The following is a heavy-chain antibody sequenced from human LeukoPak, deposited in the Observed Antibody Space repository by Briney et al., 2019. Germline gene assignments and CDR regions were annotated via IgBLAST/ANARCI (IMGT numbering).Heavy chain of an antibody. J-gene: IGHJ4*02. CDR3: ARDHGTFYFDY. D-gene: IGHD1-1*01. Sequence: SETLSLTCTGSGGSISSHYWSWIRQPPGKGLEWLGCIYYSGSTNYNPSLKSRVTISVDTSKNQFSLKLSSVTAADTAVYYCARDHGTFYFDYWGQGTLVTVSS. CDR1: GGSISSHY. V-gene: IGHV4-59*11. CDR2: IYYSGST.